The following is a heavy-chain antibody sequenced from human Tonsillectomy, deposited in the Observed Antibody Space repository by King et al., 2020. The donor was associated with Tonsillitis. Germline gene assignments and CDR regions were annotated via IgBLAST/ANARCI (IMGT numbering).Heavy chain of an antibody. CDR3: AIPIAVSGIGDAFDV. J-gene: IGHJ3*01. CDR1: GYTFTGSF. CDR2: INPNSGGT. D-gene: IGHD6-19*01. Sequence: VQLVESGAEVKKPGASVKVSCKASGYTFTGSFMHWVRQAPGQGLEWMGWINPNSGGTKSAQKFQGRVTMTRDTSISTAYMELSSLRSDDTAVYYCAIPIAVSGIGDAFDVWGQGTMVTVSS. V-gene: IGHV1-2*02.